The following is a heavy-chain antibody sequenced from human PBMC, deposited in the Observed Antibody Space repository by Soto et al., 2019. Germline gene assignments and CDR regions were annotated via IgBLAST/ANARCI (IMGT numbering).Heavy chain of an antibody. J-gene: IGHJ4*02. CDR2: INAGNGNT. CDR3: ARDGSWSGYYFDY. V-gene: IGHV1-3*01. D-gene: IGHD3-3*01. CDR1: GYTFTSYA. Sequence: ASVKVSCKASGYTFTSYAMHWARQAPGQRLEWMGWINAGNGNTKYSQKFQGRVTITRDTSASTAYMELSSLRSEDTAVYYCARDGSWSGYYFDYWGQGXLVTVSS.